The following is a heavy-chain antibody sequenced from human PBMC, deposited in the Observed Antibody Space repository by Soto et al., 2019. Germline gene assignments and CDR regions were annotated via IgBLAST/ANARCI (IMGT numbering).Heavy chain of an antibody. D-gene: IGHD4-17*01. CDR1: GFTFSSYS. Sequence: EVQLVESGGGLVQPGGSLRLSCAASGFTFSSYSMNWVRQAPGKGLEWVSYISSSSSTIYYADSVKGRFTISRDNAKNSLYLQMNSLRDEDTAVYYCARDLLVYGDYSFDYWGQGTLVTVSS. V-gene: IGHV3-48*02. CDR2: ISSSSSTI. J-gene: IGHJ4*02. CDR3: ARDLLVYGDYSFDY.